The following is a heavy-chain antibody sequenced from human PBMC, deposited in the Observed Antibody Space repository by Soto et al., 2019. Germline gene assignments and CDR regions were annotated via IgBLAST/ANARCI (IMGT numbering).Heavy chain of an antibody. D-gene: IGHD2-8*01. CDR3: ARGDSTDCSNGVCSFFYNHDMDV. J-gene: IGHJ6*02. V-gene: IGHV1-2*04. CDR1: GYSFTDYD. CDR2: INPKFGGT. Sequence: GASVKVSCKASGYSFTDYDIHWVRQAPGQGLEWLGRINPKFGGTSTAQKFQGWVTMTTDTSTSTASMELTRLTSDDTAIYYCARGDSTDCSNGVCSFFYNHDMDVWGQGATVNVSS.